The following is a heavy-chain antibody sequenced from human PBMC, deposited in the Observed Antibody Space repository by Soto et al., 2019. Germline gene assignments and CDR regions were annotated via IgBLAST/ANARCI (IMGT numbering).Heavy chain of an antibody. CDR3: ASYPPYCGGDCPAC. J-gene: IGHJ4*02. V-gene: IGHV1-58*02. CDR2: IVVGSGNT. D-gene: IGHD2-21*01. Sequence: GASVKVSCKASGFTFTSSAMQWVRQARGQRLEWIGWIVVGSGNTNYAQKFQERVTITRDMSTSTAYMELSSLRSEDTAVYYCASYPPYCGGDCPACWGPGILVTVSS. CDR1: GFTFTSSA.